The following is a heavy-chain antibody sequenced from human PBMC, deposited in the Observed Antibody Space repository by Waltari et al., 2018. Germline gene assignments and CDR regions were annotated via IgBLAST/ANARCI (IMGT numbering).Heavy chain of an antibody. V-gene: IGHV3-30*02. CDR2: IAYDGSDK. D-gene: IGHD3-3*01. CDR1: GFTFGTYG. Sequence: QVQLVESGGGVVQPGGSLRLSCAASGFTFGTYGMHWVRQAPGKGLEWVAVIAYDGSDKYYAVSMKGRFTISRDNSKHTLYLAMDSLRAEDTAVYYCAKLSGRVPVDYWGQGTLVTVSS. CDR3: AKLSGRVPVDY. J-gene: IGHJ4*02.